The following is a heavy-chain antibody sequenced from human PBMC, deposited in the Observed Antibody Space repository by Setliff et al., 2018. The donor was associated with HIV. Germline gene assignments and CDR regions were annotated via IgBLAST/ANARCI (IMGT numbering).Heavy chain of an antibody. V-gene: IGHV1-2*02. CDR2: IKLSSGGT. J-gene: IGHJ4*02. D-gene: IGHD6-25*01. CDR1: GNSFNGDF. CDR3: VTSPGSFTSVDETEAGDY. Sequence: ASVKVSCKDPGNSFNGDFLNWVRQDPGQGLEWMGNIKLSSGGTKFAQKFLGSVTMTRDTSTNTSFMEWRRLNSDDTATYFCVTSPGSFTSVDETEAGDYWGQGTLVTVSS.